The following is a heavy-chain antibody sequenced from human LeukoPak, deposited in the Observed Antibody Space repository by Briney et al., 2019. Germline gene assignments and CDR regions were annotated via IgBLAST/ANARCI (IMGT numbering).Heavy chain of an antibody. CDR2: ISYDGSNK. J-gene: IGHJ5*02. CDR1: GFTFSSYA. D-gene: IGHD1-26*01. Sequence: PGGSLRLSCAASGFTFSSYAMHWVRQAPGKGLEWVAVISYDGSNKYYADSVKGRFTISRDNSKNTLYLQMNSLRAEDTAVYYCARESGGGSYRAKNWFDPWGQGTLVTVSS. CDR3: ARESGGGSYRAKNWFDP. V-gene: IGHV3-30*04.